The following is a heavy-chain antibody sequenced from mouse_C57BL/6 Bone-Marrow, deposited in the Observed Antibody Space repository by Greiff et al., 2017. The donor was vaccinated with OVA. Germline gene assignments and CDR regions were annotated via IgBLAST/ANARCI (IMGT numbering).Heavy chain of an antibody. CDR2: IWGVGST. Sequence: VKLVESGPGLVAPSQSLSITCTVSGFSLTSYGVDWVRQSPGKGLEWLGVIWGVGSTNYNSALKSRLSISKDNSKSQVFLKMNSLQTDDTAMYYCASDHGYRGRFAYWGQGTLATVSA. CDR3: ASDHGYRGRFAY. CDR1: GFSLTSYG. V-gene: IGHV2-6*01. J-gene: IGHJ3*01. D-gene: IGHD1-2*01.